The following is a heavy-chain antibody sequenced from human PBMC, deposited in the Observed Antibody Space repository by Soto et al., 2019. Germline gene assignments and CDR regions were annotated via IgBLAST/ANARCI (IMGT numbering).Heavy chain of an antibody. V-gene: IGHV1-69*08. CDR2: IIPVFGIA. CDR1: GGTFSRYS. J-gene: IGHJ6*02. Sequence: QVQLVQSGAEVKKPGSSVKVSCKASGGTFSRYSFTWARQAPGHGLEWMGRIIPVFGIASYAQKFQGRVTITADKSTSTAYMELRSLRSEDTAVYYCAREDRDRETGLVPAAIDGMDVWGQGTTVTVSS. D-gene: IGHD2-2*01. CDR3: AREDRDRETGLVPAAIDGMDV.